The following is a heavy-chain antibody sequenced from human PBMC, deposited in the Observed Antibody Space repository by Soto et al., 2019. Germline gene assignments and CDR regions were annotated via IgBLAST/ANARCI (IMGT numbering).Heavy chain of an antibody. Sequence: EVQLLESGGGLVQPGRSLRLSCAASGFTFSSYAMSWVRQAPGKGLEWVSAISGSGGTTYYADSVKGRFTISRDNSKNTLFLQMNSLSAEDTAVYYCAKFFVETGGSSGWPWSFHYWGQGTLVTVSS. D-gene: IGHD6-25*01. J-gene: IGHJ4*02. CDR1: GFTFSSYA. CDR3: AKFFVETGGSSGWPWSFHY. CDR2: ISGSGGTT. V-gene: IGHV3-23*01.